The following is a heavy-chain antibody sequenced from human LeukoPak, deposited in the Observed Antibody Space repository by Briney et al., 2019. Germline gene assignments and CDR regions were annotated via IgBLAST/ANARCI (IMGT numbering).Heavy chain of an antibody. Sequence: ASVKVSCKASGYTFTGYYMHWVRQAPGQGLEWMGWINPNSGGTNYAQKFQGRVTMTRDTSISTAYMELSSLRSEDTAVYYCARGQVDCSSTSCYPDAFDIWGQGTMVTVSS. D-gene: IGHD2-2*01. J-gene: IGHJ3*02. V-gene: IGHV1-2*02. CDR1: GYTFTGYY. CDR2: INPNSGGT. CDR3: ARGQVDCSSTSCYPDAFDI.